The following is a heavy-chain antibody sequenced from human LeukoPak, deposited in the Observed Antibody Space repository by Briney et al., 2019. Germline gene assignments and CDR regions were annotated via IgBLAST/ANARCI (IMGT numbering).Heavy chain of an antibody. Sequence: GSLRLSCAASGFSFSNAWMSWVRQAPGKGLEWVGRIKSKTDGGTTDYAAPVKGRFTISRDDSKNTLYLQMNSLKTEDTAVYYCTSRTQAARYFDYWGQGTLVTVSS. CDR2: IKSKTDGGTT. CDR3: TSRTQAARYFDY. CDR1: GFSFSNAW. D-gene: IGHD6-6*01. J-gene: IGHJ4*02. V-gene: IGHV3-15*01.